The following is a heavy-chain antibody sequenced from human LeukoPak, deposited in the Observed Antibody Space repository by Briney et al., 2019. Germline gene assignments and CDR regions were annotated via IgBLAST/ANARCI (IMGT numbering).Heavy chain of an antibody. CDR3: ARQASWLPYFDL. D-gene: IGHD5-12*01. Sequence: PSETLSLTCTVSGGSVSNYYWSWIRQSPGKGLEWIAYIYYSGTTNYNPSLKSRVTISVDTAENQFSLKLSSVTAADTALYFCARQASWLPYFDLWGRGTLVSVSS. V-gene: IGHV4-59*08. CDR1: GGSVSNYY. CDR2: IYYSGTT. J-gene: IGHJ2*01.